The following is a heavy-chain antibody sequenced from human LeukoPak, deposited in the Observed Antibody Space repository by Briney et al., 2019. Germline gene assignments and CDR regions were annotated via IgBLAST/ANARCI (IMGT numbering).Heavy chain of an antibody. CDR1: GYTFTGYY. D-gene: IGHD3-10*01. CDR2: ISAYNVNT. Sequence: ASVKVSCKASGYTFTGYYMHWVRQAPGQGLEWIGCISAYNVNTNYAHKLQGRVTMTTDTSTSTAYMELRSLRYDDTAVYYCAREVLLWFGELTGADYWGQGTMVTVSS. V-gene: IGHV1-18*04. J-gene: IGHJ4*02. CDR3: AREVLLWFGELTGADY.